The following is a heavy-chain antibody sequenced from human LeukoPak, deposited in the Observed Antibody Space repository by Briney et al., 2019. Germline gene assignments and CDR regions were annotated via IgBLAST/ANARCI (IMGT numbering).Heavy chain of an antibody. J-gene: IGHJ4*02. CDR2: ISNSGAGT. Sequence: PGGSLRLSCAASGFTFSCQAMSWVRQAPGKGLEWVSAISNSGAGTYYADSVKGRFIISRDNSKNTLYLQMNSLRADDTAIYYCAKGGGTGTRFDYWGQGTLVTVSS. D-gene: IGHD1-7*01. CDR3: AKGGGTGTRFDY. V-gene: IGHV3-23*01. CDR1: GFTFSCQA.